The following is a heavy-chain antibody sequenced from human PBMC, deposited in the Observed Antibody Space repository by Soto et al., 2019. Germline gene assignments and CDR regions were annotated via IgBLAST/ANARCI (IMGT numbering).Heavy chain of an antibody. D-gene: IGHD6-13*01. CDR2: IFTSGST. J-gene: IGHJ3*02. V-gene: IGHV4-4*07. CDR3: AAYNSTLGTFDI. Sequence: PSETLSLTCTVSGGSLNSYYWTWIRQPAGKGLEWIGRIFTSGSTNYNPSLKSRVTMSVDTSKNQFSLKLSSVTAADTAVYYCAAYNSTLGTFDIWGQGTMVTVSS. CDR1: GGSLNSYY.